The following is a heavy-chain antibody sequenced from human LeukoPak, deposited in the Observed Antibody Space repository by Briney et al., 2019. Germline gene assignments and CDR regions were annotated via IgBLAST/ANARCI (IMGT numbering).Heavy chain of an antibody. V-gene: IGHV4-39*07. CDR2: IYYSGST. D-gene: IGHD6-6*01. J-gene: IGHJ4*02. Sequence: KTSETLSLTCTVSGGSISSSSYYWGWIRQPPGKGLEWIGSIYYSGSTYYNPSLKSRVTISVDTSKNQFSLKLSSVTAADTAVYYCASLYSSSSDADYWGQGTLVTVSS. CDR3: ASLYSSSSDADY. CDR1: GGSISSSSYY.